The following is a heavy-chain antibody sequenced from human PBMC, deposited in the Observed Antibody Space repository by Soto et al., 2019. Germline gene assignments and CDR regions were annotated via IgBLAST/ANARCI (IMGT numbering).Heavy chain of an antibody. CDR2: IYYSGST. V-gene: IGHV4-31*03. J-gene: IGHJ6*02. CDR1: GGSISSGGYY. D-gene: IGHD5-18*01. Sequence: QVQLQELGPGLVKPSQTLSLTCTVSGGSISSGGYYWSWIRQHPGNGLEWIGYIYYSGSTYYNPSLKSRVTISVDTSKNQFSLKLSSVTAADTAVYYCARDRVDGYTAMVAGYGMDVWGQGTTVTVSS. CDR3: ARDRVDGYTAMVAGYGMDV.